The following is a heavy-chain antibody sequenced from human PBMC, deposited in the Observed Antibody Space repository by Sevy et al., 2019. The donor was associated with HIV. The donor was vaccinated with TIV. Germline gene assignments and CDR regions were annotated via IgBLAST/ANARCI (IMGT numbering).Heavy chain of an antibody. CDR2: IMPIFGTA. CDR1: GGTFGSYA. D-gene: IGHD3-22*01. CDR3: ARAREYYYDSSGYKVEYFQH. V-gene: IGHV1-69*13. J-gene: IGHJ1*01. Sequence: ASVKVSCKASGGTFGSYAISWVRQAPGQGLEWMGGIMPIFGTANCAQKFQGRVTITADESTSTAYMELSSLRSEDTAVYYCARAREYYYDSSGYKVEYFQHWGQGTLVTVSS.